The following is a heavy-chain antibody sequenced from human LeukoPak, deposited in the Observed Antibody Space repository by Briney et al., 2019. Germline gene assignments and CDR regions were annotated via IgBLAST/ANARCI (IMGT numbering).Heavy chain of an antibody. V-gene: IGHV3-21*01. D-gene: IGHD5-24*01. CDR3: ARAFADGYNSSPFDY. J-gene: IGHJ4*02. CDR2: ISSSSSYI. Sequence: PGGSLRLSCAASGFTFSSYSMNWVRQAPGKGLEWVSSISSSSSYIYYADSVKGRLTISRDNAKNSLYLQMNSLRAEDTAVYYCARAFADGYNSSPFDYWGQGTLVTVSS. CDR1: GFTFSSYS.